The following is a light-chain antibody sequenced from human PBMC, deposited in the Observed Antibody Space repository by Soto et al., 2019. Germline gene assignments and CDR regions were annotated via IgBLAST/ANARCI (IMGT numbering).Light chain of an antibody. V-gene: IGKV1-17*03. CDR1: QGIGNY. CDR2: AAS. J-gene: IGKJ4*01. CDR3: LQHNSYPLT. Sequence: DIQMTQSPSALSASIRDRVTITCRASQGIGNYVAWFQVKPGKVPKRLIYAASSLQSVVPSRFSGYGSGTEFSLTISSLQPEDSAIYYCLQHNSYPLTLGGGTKVEI.